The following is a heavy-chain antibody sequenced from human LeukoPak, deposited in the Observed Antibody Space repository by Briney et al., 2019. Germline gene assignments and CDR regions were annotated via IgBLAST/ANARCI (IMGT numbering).Heavy chain of an antibody. V-gene: IGHV1-3*01. J-gene: IGHJ4*02. CDR2: INAGNGNT. Sequence: GASVKVSCKASGYTFTGYYMHWVRQAPGQGLEWMGWINAGNGNTKYSQKFQGRVTITGDTSASTAYMELSSLRSEDTAVYYCASSHLRYFDWLPLDYWGQGTLVTVSS. D-gene: IGHD3-9*01. CDR3: ASSHLRYFDWLPLDY. CDR1: GYTFTGYY.